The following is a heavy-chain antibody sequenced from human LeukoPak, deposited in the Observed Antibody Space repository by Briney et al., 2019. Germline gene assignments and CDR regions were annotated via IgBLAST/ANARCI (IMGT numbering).Heavy chain of an antibody. CDR3: ATDRGWRTSGFYLYYFEY. CDR2: IKHDGSEK. Sequence: GGSLRLSCAASGFIFTNYFMSWVRQAPGKGLEWVASIKHDGSEKYYVDSVRGRFTISRDNTKNSLYLQMSSLRAEDTAVYYCATDRGWRTSGFYLYYFEYWGQGTLVTFSS. D-gene: IGHD3-3*01. CDR1: GFIFTNYF. J-gene: IGHJ4*02. V-gene: IGHV3-7*01.